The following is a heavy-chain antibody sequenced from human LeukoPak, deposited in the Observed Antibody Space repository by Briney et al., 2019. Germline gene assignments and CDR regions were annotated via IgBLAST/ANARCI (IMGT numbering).Heavy chain of an antibody. Sequence: GGSLRLSCEGSAFIFSGHWMNWVRQTPGKGLEWVASIKEDGSERQYVDSVKGRFTISRDNAKNSLYLQMNSLRVEDTAVYYCAKEGRSLQTYWGQGTLVTVSS. J-gene: IGHJ4*02. D-gene: IGHD5-24*01. CDR1: AFIFSGHW. CDR2: IKEDGSER. CDR3: AKEGRSLQTY. V-gene: IGHV3-7*03.